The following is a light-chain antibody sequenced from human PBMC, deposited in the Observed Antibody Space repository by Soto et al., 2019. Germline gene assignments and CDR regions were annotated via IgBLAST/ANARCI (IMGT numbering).Light chain of an antibody. J-gene: IGKJ4*01. CDR2: DAS. CDR1: QSVSSY. V-gene: IGKV3-11*01. Sequence: EIVLTQSPATLSLSPGERATLSCRASQSVSSYLAWYQQKPGQAPRLLIYDASSRATGIPARFSGSGSGTDFTLTISRIEPEDFAVYYCQQRSTPLTFGGGTKVEIK. CDR3: QQRSTPLT.